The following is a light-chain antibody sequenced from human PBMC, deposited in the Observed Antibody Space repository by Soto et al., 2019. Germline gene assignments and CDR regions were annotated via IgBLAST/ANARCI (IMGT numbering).Light chain of an antibody. Sequence: QSVLTQPPSVSGAPGQRVTISCTGSSSYIGAGYDVHWYQQLPGAAPKLLFYGNTNRPSGVPDRFPGSKSGTSASLAITGLQAEDEADYYCQSYDSSLSGYVFGTGTKLTVL. V-gene: IGLV1-40*01. CDR2: GNT. CDR1: SSYIGAGYD. CDR3: QSYDSSLSGYV. J-gene: IGLJ1*01.